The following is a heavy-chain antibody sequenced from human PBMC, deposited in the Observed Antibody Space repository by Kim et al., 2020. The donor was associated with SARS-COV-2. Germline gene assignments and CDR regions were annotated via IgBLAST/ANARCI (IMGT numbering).Heavy chain of an antibody. J-gene: IGHJ4*02. V-gene: IGHV3-7*01. CDR3: AKGWGFDH. CDR2: DE. Sequence: DESYADTVKGRVTISRDSARNSLYLQRNNLRVEDTAVYYCAKGWGFDHWGQGTLVTVSS. D-gene: IGHD3-16*01.